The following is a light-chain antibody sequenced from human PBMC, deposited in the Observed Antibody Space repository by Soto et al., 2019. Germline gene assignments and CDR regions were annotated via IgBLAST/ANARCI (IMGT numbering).Light chain of an antibody. CDR1: QRITTY. V-gene: IGKV1-39*01. CDR3: QQSYSTPRT. CDR2: AAS. J-gene: IGKJ2*01. Sequence: DIQMTQAPSSLSASVGDRVTITCRASQRITTYLNWYQQKPGQPPELLIYAASSLQRGVPSMFSGSVSGTDFTLTITSLHSEEFGTYYCQQSYSTPRTFGQGTKLEIK.